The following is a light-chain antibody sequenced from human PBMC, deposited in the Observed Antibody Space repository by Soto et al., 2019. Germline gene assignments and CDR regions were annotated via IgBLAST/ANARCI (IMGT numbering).Light chain of an antibody. V-gene: IGKV1-5*01. CDR2: DAS. CDR3: QQYNSYSVNA. J-gene: IGKJ2*01. Sequence: DVQMTQSPYTLSPSVGDRVSITSRASQSISGWLAWYQQKPGKAPKLLIYDASSLESGVPSRFSGSGSGTEFSLTISRLQPDDFATYYCQQYNSYSVNAFGQGTKLEIK. CDR1: QSISGW.